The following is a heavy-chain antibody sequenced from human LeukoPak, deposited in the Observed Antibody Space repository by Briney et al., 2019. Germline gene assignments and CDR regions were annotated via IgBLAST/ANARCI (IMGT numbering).Heavy chain of an antibody. J-gene: IGHJ4*02. CDR2: FDPEDGET. D-gene: IGHD3-10*01. CDR1: GYTLTELS. CDR3: ATDLNYYGSGSYYDY. V-gene: IGHV1-24*01. Sequence: ASVKVSCKVSGYTLTELSMHWVRQAPGKGLAWMGGFDPEDGETIYAQKFQGRVTMTEDTSTDTAYMELSSLRSEDTAVYYCATDLNYYGSGSYYDYWGQGTLVTVSS.